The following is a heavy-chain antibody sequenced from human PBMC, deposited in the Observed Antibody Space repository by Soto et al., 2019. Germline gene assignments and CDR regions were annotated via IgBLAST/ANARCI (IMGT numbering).Heavy chain of an antibody. J-gene: IGHJ5*02. D-gene: IGHD1-1*01. V-gene: IGHV4-31*11. CDR1: GDSIGNSAYY. Sequence: SETLSLTCAVSGDSIGNSAYYWTWIRHLPGKGLEWIGHIHFSGSTYYNPSLRSRSSISVNTSKNQFSLRVTSVTAADTATYYCARAVGKGYNWKVASWAQGTLATVSS. CDR2: IHFSGST. CDR3: ARAVGKGYNWKVAS.